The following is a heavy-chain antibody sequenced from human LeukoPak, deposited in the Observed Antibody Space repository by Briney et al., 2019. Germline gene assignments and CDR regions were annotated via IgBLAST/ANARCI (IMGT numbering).Heavy chain of an antibody. Sequence: PSETLSLTCTVSGGSINSYYWSWIRQPPGKGLQWIGCIHYSGSTNYNPSLKSRVTISVDTSTNQFFLKMTSVTAADTGVYSCARDSGTTGEVKFDPWGRGTLVTVSS. V-gene: IGHV4-59*12. CDR2: IHYSGST. CDR3: ARDSGTTGEVKFDP. CDR1: GGSINSYY. D-gene: IGHD3-10*01. J-gene: IGHJ5*02.